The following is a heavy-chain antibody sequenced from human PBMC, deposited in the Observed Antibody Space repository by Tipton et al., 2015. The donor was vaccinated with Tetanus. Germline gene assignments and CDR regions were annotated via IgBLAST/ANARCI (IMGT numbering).Heavy chain of an antibody. CDR1: GDSISNKDYY. CDR3: ARTFPVGGSRIRGGCPFDV. Sequence: TLSLTCNVSGDSISNKDYYWGWIRQSPGQGLEWLATVYYIGSTYYNPSLKSRLSISVAPSRNLFSRKLTSLTAADTAIYYCARTFPVGGSRIRGGCPFDVWGPGTLVTVSS. CDR2: VYYIGST. D-gene: IGHD2-15*01. V-gene: IGHV4-39*01. J-gene: IGHJ3*01.